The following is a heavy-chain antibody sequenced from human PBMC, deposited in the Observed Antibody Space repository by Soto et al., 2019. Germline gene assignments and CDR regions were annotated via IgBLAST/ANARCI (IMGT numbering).Heavy chain of an antibody. D-gene: IGHD6-13*01. CDR1: DYTFTNYA. CDR3: ATGGVYGSTWYNAY. V-gene: IGHV1-18*01. Sequence: ASVKVSCKASDYTFTNYAITWVRQAPGQGLEWMGWIIPYNGHTNYAQNFQGGVTMTTDTSTNTAYMELRSLRSDDTAVYYCATGGVYGSTWYNAYWGQGSLVTVSS. J-gene: IGHJ4*02. CDR2: IIPYNGHT.